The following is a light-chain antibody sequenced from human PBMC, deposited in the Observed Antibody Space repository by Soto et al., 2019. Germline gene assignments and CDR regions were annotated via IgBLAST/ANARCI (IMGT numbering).Light chain of an antibody. Sequence: QPVLTQSPSASASLGASVKLTCTLSSGHSSYAIAWHQQQPEKGPRYLMKLNSDGSHSKGDGLPDRFSGSSSGAERYLTISRLQSEDEADYYCQTWGTGLRVFGGGTTLTVL. CDR2: LNSDGSH. CDR1: SGHSSYA. CDR3: QTWGTGLRV. J-gene: IGLJ3*02. V-gene: IGLV4-69*01.